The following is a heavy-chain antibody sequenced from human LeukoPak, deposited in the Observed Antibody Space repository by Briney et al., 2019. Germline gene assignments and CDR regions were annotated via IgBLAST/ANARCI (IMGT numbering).Heavy chain of an antibody. CDR2: ITTGSTYM. J-gene: IGHJ6*03. CDR1: GFTFSSYA. V-gene: IGHV3-21*01. Sequence: PGGSLRLSCSASGFTFSSYAMKWVRQAPGKGLEWVSSITTGSTYMYYADSVRGRFTISRDNAKNSLYLQMSSLRADDTAVYYYYYMDVWGKGTMVTVSS. CDR3: YYMDV.